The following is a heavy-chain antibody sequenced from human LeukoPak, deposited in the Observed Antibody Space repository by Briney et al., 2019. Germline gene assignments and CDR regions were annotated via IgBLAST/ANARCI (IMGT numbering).Heavy chain of an antibody. Sequence: GGSLRLSCAASGFTFDDYAMHWVRQAPGKGLEWVSGISWNSGSIGYADSVKGRFIISRDNAKKSPYLQMNSLRAEDTAVYYCARGSHFDSRDWGQGTLVTVSS. CDR3: ARGSHFDSRD. V-gene: IGHV3-9*01. CDR1: GFTFDDYA. CDR2: ISWNSGSI. J-gene: IGHJ4*02. D-gene: IGHD3-22*01.